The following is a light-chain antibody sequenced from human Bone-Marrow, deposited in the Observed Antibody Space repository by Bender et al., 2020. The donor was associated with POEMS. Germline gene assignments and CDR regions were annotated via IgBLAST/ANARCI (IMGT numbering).Light chain of an antibody. CDR3: VAWDASLNGWV. CDR1: GSNIGGYP. J-gene: IGLJ3*02. CDR2: TNN. Sequence: GLTQPPSVSGTPGQRVTISCSGSGSNIGGYPVNWYQQLPGTAPRLLIYTNNERPSGVPDRFSGSKSGTSASLAITGLQSDDEAIYFCVAWDASLNGWVFGGGTKLTVL. V-gene: IGLV1-44*01.